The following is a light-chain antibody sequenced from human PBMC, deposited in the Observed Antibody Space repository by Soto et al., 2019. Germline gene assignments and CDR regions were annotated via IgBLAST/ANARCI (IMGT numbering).Light chain of an antibody. V-gene: IGKV1-5*01. CDR2: DDS. Sequence: DIQMTQSPSTLSASVGDRVTITCLASQSISSWLAWYKQKTGKAPKILIYDDSSLESGVPYRLSGSGSGTEFNLTISRLQPDDFATYYCQQYNSYSWTFGQGTKVDIK. CDR3: QQYNSYSWT. CDR1: QSISSW. J-gene: IGKJ1*01.